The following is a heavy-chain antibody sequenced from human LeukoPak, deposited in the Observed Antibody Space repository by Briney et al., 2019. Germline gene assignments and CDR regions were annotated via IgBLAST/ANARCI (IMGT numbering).Heavy chain of an antibody. V-gene: IGHV4-39*01. CDR1: GGSVSSSSYY. CDR2: VYYTGNI. Sequence: SETLSLTCTVSGGSVSSSSYYWGWIRQSPGKGLEWIGSVYYTGNIFQNPSLKSRIAISVDTSKNQFSLRLRSVTAADTAVYFCAREYSSSHGFDYWGQGTPVTVSS. CDR3: AREYSSSHGFDY. D-gene: IGHD6-6*01. J-gene: IGHJ4*02.